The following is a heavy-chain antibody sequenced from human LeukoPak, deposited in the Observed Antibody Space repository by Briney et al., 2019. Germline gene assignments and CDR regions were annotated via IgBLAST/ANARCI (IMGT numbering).Heavy chain of an antibody. Sequence: SDTLSLTCTFYSGFISRDYWIWIRQPPGKGLEWIRNVYYSGSANYNPPLRSRVTISVDTSKNQFYLKLSSVTTADTAVYYCARPGRYTYWYFDLWGRGTLVTVSS. CDR1: SGFISRDY. D-gene: IGHD1-26*01. V-gene: IGHV4-59*07. CDR3: ARPGRYTYWYFDL. J-gene: IGHJ2*01. CDR2: VYYSGSA.